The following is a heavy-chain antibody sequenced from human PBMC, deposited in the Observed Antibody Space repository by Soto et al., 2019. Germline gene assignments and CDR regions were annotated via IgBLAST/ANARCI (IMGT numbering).Heavy chain of an antibody. CDR1: GGTFSTYA. Sequence: SVKVSCKASGGTFSTYAFTWVRQAPGQGLEWMGRIIPMFGTANYAQKFQGRVTLIADESTSTVYMEVSSLRSEDTAVYYCARGSRDCSGGSCFPLPTAEYFRHWGQGTLVTVSS. V-gene: IGHV1-69*13. CDR3: ARGSRDCSGGSCFPLPTAEYFRH. D-gene: IGHD2-15*01. J-gene: IGHJ1*01. CDR2: IIPMFGTA.